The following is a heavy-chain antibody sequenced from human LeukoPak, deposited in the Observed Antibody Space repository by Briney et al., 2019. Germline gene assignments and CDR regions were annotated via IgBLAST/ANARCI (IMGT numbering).Heavy chain of an antibody. CDR3: AREGIGYCSSTSCPPDY. V-gene: IGHV4-59*12. J-gene: IGHJ4*02. CDR1: GGSISSYY. CDR2: IYYSGST. Sequence: SETLSLTCTVSGGSISSYYWSWIRQPPGKGLEWIGYIYYSGSTNYNPSLKSRVTISVDTSKNQFSLKLSSVTAADTAVYYCAREGIGYCSSTSCPPDYWGQGTLVTVSS. D-gene: IGHD2-2*01.